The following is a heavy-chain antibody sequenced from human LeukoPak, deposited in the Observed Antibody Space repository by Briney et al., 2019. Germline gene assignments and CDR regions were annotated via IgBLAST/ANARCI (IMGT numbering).Heavy chain of an antibody. V-gene: IGHV3-15*01. D-gene: IGHD2-2*01. J-gene: IGHJ6*02. CDR2: IRDKPDGGTT. CDR3: TTDNAPGMDV. CDR1: GFTFSNAW. Sequence: GRSLRLSCAASGFTFSNAWMSWVRQAPGNVLEWVGLIRDKPDGGTTDYAAPVKGRFTISRDDSKSMLYLQMNSLKTEDTAVYYCTTDNAPGMDVWGQGTTVTVSS.